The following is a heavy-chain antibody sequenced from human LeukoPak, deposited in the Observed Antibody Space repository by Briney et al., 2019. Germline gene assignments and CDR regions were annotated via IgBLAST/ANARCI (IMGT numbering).Heavy chain of an antibody. D-gene: IGHD3-22*01. CDR3: ARQNYYDSSGYYSTSHPFEY. J-gene: IGHJ4*02. CDR1: GGSISSSSYY. V-gene: IGHV4-39*01. Sequence: SETLSLTCTVSGGSISSSSYYWGWIRQPPGKGLEWIGSIYYSGSTYYNPSLKSRVTISVDTSKNQFSLKLSSVTAANTAVYYCARQNYYDSSGYYSTSHPFEYWGEGTLVTVSS. CDR2: IYYSGST.